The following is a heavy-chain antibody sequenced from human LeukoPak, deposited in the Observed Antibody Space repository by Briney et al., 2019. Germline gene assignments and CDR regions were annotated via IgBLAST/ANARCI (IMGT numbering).Heavy chain of an antibody. CDR3: ARERYNYVRIFDY. D-gene: IGHD5-24*01. CDR1: GYSISSGYY. V-gene: IGHV4-38-2*02. J-gene: IGHJ4*02. Sequence: SETLSLTCTVSGYSISSGYYWGWIRQPPGKGLEWIGSIYHSGSTYYNPSLKSRVTISVDTSKSQFSLKLSSVTAADTAVYYCARERYNYVRIFDYWGQGTLVTVSS. CDR2: IYHSGST.